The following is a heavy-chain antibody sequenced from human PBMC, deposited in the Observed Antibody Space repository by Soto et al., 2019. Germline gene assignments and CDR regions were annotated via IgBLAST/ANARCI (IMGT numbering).Heavy chain of an antibody. CDR2: ISYDGSNK. D-gene: IGHD5-18*01. J-gene: IGHJ4*02. CDR3: AVTRPFDY. V-gene: IGHV3-30-3*01. Sequence: RSLRLSCAASGFTFSSYAMHWVRQAPGKGLEWVAVISYDGSNKYYADSVKGRFTISRDNSKNTLYLQMNSLRAEDTAVYYCAVTRPFDYWGQGTLVTVSS. CDR1: GFTFSSYA.